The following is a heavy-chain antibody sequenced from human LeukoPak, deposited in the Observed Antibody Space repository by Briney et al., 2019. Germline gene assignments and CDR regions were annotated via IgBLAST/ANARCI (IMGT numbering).Heavy chain of an antibody. V-gene: IGHV4-34*01. Sequence: SETLSLTCAVYGVSFSGYYWSWIRQPPGKGLEWIGEINHSGSSNYNPSLKSRVTISVDTSKNQFSLKLSSVTAADTAVYYYARAYYYDSSGYVYFDYWGQGTLVTVSS. J-gene: IGHJ4*02. CDR1: GVSFSGYY. CDR2: INHSGSS. D-gene: IGHD3-22*01. CDR3: ARAYYYDSSGYVYFDY.